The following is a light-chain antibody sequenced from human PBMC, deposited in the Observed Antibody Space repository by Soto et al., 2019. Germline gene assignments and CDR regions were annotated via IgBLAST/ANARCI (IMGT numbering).Light chain of an antibody. V-gene: IGLV2-8*01. CDR2: EVS. J-gene: IGLJ2*01. CDR1: SSDVGGYNY. Sequence: QSALTQPPSASGSPGQSVTISCTGTSSDVGGYNYVSWYQQHPGKAPKLMIYEVSQRPSGVPDRFSGTKSGNTASLTVSGLQAEDEADYYCSSYAGSYIPVVFGGGTKLTVL. CDR3: SSYAGSYIPVV.